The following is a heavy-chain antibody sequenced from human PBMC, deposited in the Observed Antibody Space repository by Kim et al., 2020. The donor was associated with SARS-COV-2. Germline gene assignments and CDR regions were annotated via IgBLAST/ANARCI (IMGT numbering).Heavy chain of an antibody. CDR3: ARDDYGGNFFVDGLDM. CDR2: INLRGSTI. Sequence: GGSLRLSCAASGFTFSRYEMNWVRQAPGKGLEWVSYINLRGSTIYYADSVKGRFTISRDNAKNSLFLQMDSLRAEDTAMYYCARDDYGGNFFVDGLDMGGRETMVTVPS. D-gene: IGHD4-17*01. J-gene: IGHJ3*02. V-gene: IGHV3-48*03. CDR1: GFTFSRYE.